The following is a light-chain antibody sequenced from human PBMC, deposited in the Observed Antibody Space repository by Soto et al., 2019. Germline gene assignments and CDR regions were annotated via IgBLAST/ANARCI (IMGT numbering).Light chain of an antibody. CDR3: SSPAGSNNLGV. CDR1: SSDIGGYNY. J-gene: IGLJ2*01. Sequence: QSALTQPPSASGSPGQSVTISCTGTSSDIGGYNYVSWYQQHPGKAPKLMIYEVTKRPSGVPDRFSCSKSGNTASLTVSGIQAEDEADYYCSSPAGSNNLGVFGGGTKLTVL. CDR2: EVT. V-gene: IGLV2-8*01.